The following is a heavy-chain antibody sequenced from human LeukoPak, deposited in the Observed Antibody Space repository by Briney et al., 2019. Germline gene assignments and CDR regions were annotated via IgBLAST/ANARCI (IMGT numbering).Heavy chain of an antibody. J-gene: IGHJ6*02. D-gene: IGHD3-9*01. V-gene: IGHV1-2*02. CDR2: INPNSGGT. CDR3: ARDRYYDILTGPSPVDV. CDR1: GYTFTGYY. Sequence: ASVKVSCKASGYTFTGYYMHWVRQAPGQGLEWMGWINPNSGGTNYAQKFQGRVTMTRDTSISTAYMELSRLRSDDTAVYYCARDRYYDILTGPSPVDVWGQGTTVTVSS.